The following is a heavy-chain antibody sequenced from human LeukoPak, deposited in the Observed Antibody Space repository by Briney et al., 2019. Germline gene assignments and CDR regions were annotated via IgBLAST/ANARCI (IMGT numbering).Heavy chain of an antibody. J-gene: IGHJ4*02. CDR3: ARPQGVASVWDFDY. D-gene: IGHD5-12*01. Sequence: SETLSLTCTVSGGSISSSSYYWVWIRQPPGKGLEWIGSIYYSGSTYYNPSLKSRVTISVDTSKNQFSLKVRSVTAADTAVYYCARPQGVASVWDFDYWGQGTLVTVSS. V-gene: IGHV4-39*01. CDR2: IYYSGST. CDR1: GGSISSSSYY.